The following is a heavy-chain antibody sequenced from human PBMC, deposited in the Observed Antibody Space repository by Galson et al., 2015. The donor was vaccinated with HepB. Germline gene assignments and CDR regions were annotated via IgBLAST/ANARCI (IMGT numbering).Heavy chain of an antibody. CDR2: IFSSEEK. CDR1: GFSLNIPRMG. Sequence: PALVKPTQTLTLTCTVSGFSLNIPRMGVSWIRQPPGKALEWLAHIFSSEEKSYHTSLKSRLPISKDTSKSQVVLTMTNMDPVDTATYYCARIRPNYDILTGSTVWGIDYWGQGTLVTVSS. V-gene: IGHV2-26*01. D-gene: IGHD3-9*01. J-gene: IGHJ4*02. CDR3: ARIRPNYDILTGSTVWGIDY.